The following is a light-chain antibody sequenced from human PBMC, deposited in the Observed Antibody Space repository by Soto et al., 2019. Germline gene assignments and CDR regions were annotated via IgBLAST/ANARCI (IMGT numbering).Light chain of an antibody. J-gene: IGLJ2*01. CDR1: SSDVGRYNY. CDR3: SSYTSSSTRVV. Sequence: QSALTQPASVSGSPGQSITISCTGTSSDVGRYNYVSWYQQHPDKAPKLMIYDVNNRPSGVSNRFSGSKSGNTASLTISGLQAEDEADYYCSSYTSSSTRVVFGGGTKLPS. V-gene: IGLV2-14*01. CDR2: DVN.